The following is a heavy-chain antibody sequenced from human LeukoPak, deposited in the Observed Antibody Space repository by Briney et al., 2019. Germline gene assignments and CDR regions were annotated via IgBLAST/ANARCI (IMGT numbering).Heavy chain of an antibody. D-gene: IGHD5-12*01. J-gene: IGHJ5*02. V-gene: IGHV3-23*01. CDR2: ISGAAGST. CDR1: GFAFGRFA. Sequence: GGSLRLSCAASGFAFGRFAMTWVRQAPGQGLQWVSTISGAAGSTYYADSVKGRFTLSRDNSNKTLYLQMSGLRAEDTATSFCAKEYRGYLDPWGQGILVTVSS. CDR3: AKEYRGYLDP.